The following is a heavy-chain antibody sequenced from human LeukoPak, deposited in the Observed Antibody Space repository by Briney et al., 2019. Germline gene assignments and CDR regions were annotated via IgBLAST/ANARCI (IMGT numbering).Heavy chain of an antibody. D-gene: IGHD6-19*01. J-gene: IGHJ3*02. CDR3: ARGDKEAVAGTGAFDI. V-gene: IGHV1-2*02. Sequence: AAVKVSCKASGGTFSSYAISWVRQAPGQGLEWMGWINPNSGGTNYAQKFQGRVTMTRDTSISTAYMELSRLRSDDTAVYYCARGDKEAVAGTGAFDIWGQGTMVTVSS. CDR2: INPNSGGT. CDR1: GGTFSSYA.